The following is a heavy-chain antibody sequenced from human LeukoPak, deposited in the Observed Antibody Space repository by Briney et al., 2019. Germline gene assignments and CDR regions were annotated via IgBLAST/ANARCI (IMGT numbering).Heavy chain of an antibody. Sequence: ASVKVSCKVSGYTLTELSMHWVRQAPGKGLEWMGGFDPEDGETIYAQKFQGRVTITADESTSTAYMELSSLRSEDTAVYYCARVGGTAGPRVFDYRGQGTLVTVSS. D-gene: IGHD3-16*01. CDR1: GYTLTELS. CDR2: FDPEDGET. V-gene: IGHV1-24*01. CDR3: ARVGGTAGPRVFDY. J-gene: IGHJ4*02.